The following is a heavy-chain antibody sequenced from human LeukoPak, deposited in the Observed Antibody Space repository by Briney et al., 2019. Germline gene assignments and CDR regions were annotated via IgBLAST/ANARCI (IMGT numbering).Heavy chain of an antibody. CDR3: ARGERGYSYGYRAPYYYYGMDV. CDR2: MNPNSGNT. V-gene: IGHV1-8*01. D-gene: IGHD5-18*01. CDR1: GYTFTSYD. Sequence: ASVKVSCKASGYTFTSYDINWVRQATRQGLEWMGWMNPNSGNTGYAQKFQGRVTMTRNTSISTAYMELSSLRSGDTAVYYCARGERGYSYGYRAPYYYYGMDVWGQGTTVTVSS. J-gene: IGHJ6*02.